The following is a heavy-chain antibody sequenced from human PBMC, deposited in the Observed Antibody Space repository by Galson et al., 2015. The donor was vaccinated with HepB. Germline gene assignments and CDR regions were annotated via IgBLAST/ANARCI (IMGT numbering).Heavy chain of an antibody. CDR2: SGSSSSSGTTDPFT. CDR3: ARFYVSEYGDYVEPIDY. V-gene: IGHV3-11*03. CDR1: GFTFSDFY. D-gene: IGHD4-17*01. Sequence: SLRLSCAASGFTFSDFYMTWIRQAPGKGLEFVSYSGSSSSSGTTDPFTNYADAVKGRFTISRDNAKSSLYLQMNSLRAEDTAVYYCARFYVSEYGDYVEPIDYWGQGTLVTVSS. J-gene: IGHJ4*02.